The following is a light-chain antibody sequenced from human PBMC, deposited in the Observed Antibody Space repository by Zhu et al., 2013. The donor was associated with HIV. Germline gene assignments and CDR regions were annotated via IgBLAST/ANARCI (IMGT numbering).Light chain of an antibody. Sequence: AIQLTQSPSSLSASVGDRVTITCRASQGFSSALAWYQQKPGKAPKLLIYDASNLESGVPSRFSGSGSGTDFTLTISSLQPEDFATYYCQQSYSTPYTFGQGTKLEIK. CDR2: DAS. V-gene: IGKV1-13*02. CDR1: QGFSSA. J-gene: IGKJ2*01. CDR3: QQSYSTPYT.